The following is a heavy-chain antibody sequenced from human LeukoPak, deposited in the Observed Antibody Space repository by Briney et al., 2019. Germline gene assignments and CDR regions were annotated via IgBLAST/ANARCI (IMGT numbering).Heavy chain of an antibody. D-gene: IGHD6-19*01. J-gene: IGHJ4*02. CDR2: INSDGSEK. V-gene: IGHV3-7*01. CDR1: GFPFTSHW. Sequence: SXRLSCAASGFPFTSHWLSWFRQSPGXGLEWVAHINSDGSEKNYVDSVKGRFTISRDNARNSQFLQMNSLRAEDTAVYYCASGGGWVFFNWGQGTLVTVSS. CDR3: ASGGGWVFFN.